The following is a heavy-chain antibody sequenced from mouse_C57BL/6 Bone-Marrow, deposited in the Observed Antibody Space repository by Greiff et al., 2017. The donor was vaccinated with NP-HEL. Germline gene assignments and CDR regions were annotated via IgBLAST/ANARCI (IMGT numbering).Heavy chain of an antibody. CDR2: INPNNGGT. CDR1: GYTFTDYN. D-gene: IGHD1-1*01. Sequence: EVQLQQSGPELVKPGASVKMSCKASGYTFTDYNMHWVKQSHGKSLEWIGYINPNNGGTSYNQKFKGKATLTVNKSSSTAYMELRSLTSEDSAVYYCARAGTVVALYYFDYWGQGTTLTVSS. CDR3: ARAGTVVALYYFDY. J-gene: IGHJ2*01. V-gene: IGHV1-22*01.